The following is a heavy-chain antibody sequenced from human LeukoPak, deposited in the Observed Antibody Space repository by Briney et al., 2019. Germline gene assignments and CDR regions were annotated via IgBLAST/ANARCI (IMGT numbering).Heavy chain of an antibody. CDR2: IYSRGDT. CDR1: GLTVSNNY. V-gene: IGHV3-53*01. D-gene: IGHD6-19*01. Sequence: GGSVRLSCAASGLTVSNNYMGWVRQAPGKGLEWVSVIYSRGDTYYADSVRGRFTISRDNSKNILSLQMNSLRADDTAIYYCTRVLSDSRGWYHFDYWGQGTLVTVSS. CDR3: TRVLSDSRGWYHFDY. J-gene: IGHJ4*02.